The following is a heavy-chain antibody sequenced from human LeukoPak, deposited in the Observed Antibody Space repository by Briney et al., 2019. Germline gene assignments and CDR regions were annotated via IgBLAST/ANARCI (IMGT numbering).Heavy chain of an antibody. CDR3: ARRVGSISGAYYHYMDV. V-gene: IGHV5-51*01. J-gene: IGHJ6*03. CDR2: IXPGDSDT. Sequence: GYXXNTYXXXXXGXXXXXGXXWXXXIXPGDSDTRSRPSFQAQVTISADNSISTAYLQWSSLQASDTAMYYCARRVGSISGAYYHYMDVWGKGTTVTVSS. D-gene: IGHD2-2*01. CDR1: GYXXNTYX.